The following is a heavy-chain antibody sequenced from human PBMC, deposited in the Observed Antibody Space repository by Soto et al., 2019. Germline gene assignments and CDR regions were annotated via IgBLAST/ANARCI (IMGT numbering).Heavy chain of an antibody. V-gene: IGHV4-31*03. CDR1: GGSITSGGSF. CDR3: ARGGAGSKWFDP. J-gene: IGHJ5*02. D-gene: IGHD5-12*01. CDR2: IGYSGAT. Sequence: SETLSLTCTVSGGSITSGGSFWSWIRQHPGKGPEWIAFIGYSGATSYNPSLASRVTISADTYKSQFSLNLRSVTAADTAVYYCARGGAGSKWFDPWGQGTLVTVSS.